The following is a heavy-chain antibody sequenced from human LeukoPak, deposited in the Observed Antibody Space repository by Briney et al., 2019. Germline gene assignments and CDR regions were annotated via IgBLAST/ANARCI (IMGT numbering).Heavy chain of an antibody. Sequence: SVKVSCKASGGTFSSYAISWVRQAPGQGLEWMGGIIPIFGTANYAQKFQGRVTITADESTSTAYMELSSLRSGDTAVYCCARSYCSSTSCYWFDPWGQGTLVAVSS. CDR2: IIPIFGTA. J-gene: IGHJ5*02. CDR3: ARSYCSSTSCYWFDP. CDR1: GGTFSSYA. D-gene: IGHD2-2*01. V-gene: IGHV1-69*13.